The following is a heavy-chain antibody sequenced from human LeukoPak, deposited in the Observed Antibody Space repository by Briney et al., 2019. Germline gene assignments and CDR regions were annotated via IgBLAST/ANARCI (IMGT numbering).Heavy chain of an antibody. J-gene: IGHJ3*02. V-gene: IGHV3-23*01. D-gene: IGHD3-3*01. CDR1: GFTFSSYA. Sequence: GGSLRLSXAASGFTFSSYAMSWVGQAPGKGLEWVSAISGSGGSTYYADSVKGRFTISRDNSKNTLYLQMNSLRAEDTAVYYCAKHLGFWGGRDTFDIWGQGTMVTVSS. CDR2: ISGSGGST. CDR3: AKHLGFWGGRDTFDI.